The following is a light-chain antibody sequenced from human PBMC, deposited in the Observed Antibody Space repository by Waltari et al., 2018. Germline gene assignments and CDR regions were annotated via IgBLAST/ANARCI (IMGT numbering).Light chain of an antibody. CDR1: QSILSDSNNKNV. CDR2: CAS. CDR3: HQYYSYPQT. Sequence: DIVMTQSTDSLAVSLGQRANISSKSSQSILSDSNNKNVLAWYQQKVGQPPNLLIYCASPRESSVPHRFRRSGSATDFTLTISSLQAEDLSVYYCHQYYSYPQTFVQLTKVEIK. J-gene: IGKJ1*01. V-gene: IGKV4-1*01.